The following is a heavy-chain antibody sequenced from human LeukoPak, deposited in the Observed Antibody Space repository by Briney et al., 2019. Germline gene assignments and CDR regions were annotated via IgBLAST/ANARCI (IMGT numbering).Heavy chain of an antibody. J-gene: IGHJ4*02. CDR3: ARLHGGYKGYFDY. Sequence: GGSLRLSCAASGFTFSSYSMNWVRQAPGKGLEWVSAISGSGGSTYYADSVKGRFTISRDNSKNTLYLQMNSLRAEDTAVYYCARLHGGYKGYFDYWGQGTLVTVSS. CDR2: ISGSGGST. D-gene: IGHD5-18*01. V-gene: IGHV3-23*01. CDR1: GFTFSSYS.